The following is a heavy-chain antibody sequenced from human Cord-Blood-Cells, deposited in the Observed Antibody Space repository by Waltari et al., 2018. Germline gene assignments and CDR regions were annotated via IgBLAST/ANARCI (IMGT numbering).Heavy chain of an antibody. CDR2: IMPILSKD. CDR1: VCTFSSYT. V-gene: IGHV1-69*09. D-gene: IGHD1-1*01. CDR3: ARVQLERRNWFDP. Sequence: QVQLVQLRDEVKKPGSAGKVCCQAAVCTFSSYTHSRLPRAPGQGLGWMGRIMPILSKDNDAHKCQGRVTIPADKSTSTADMELISLRSDDTAVYSGARVQLERRNWFDPWGQGTLVTVSS. J-gene: IGHJ5*02.